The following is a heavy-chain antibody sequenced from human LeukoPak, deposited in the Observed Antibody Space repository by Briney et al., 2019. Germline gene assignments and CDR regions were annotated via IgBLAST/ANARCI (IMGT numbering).Heavy chain of an antibody. CDR2: INPNSGGT. V-gene: IGHV1-2*02. D-gene: IGHD3-22*01. CDR1: GYTFTGYY. CDR3: ARTYYDSSGYQPYFDY. Sequence: ASVKVSCKASGYTFTGYYMHWVRQAPGQGLEWIGWINPNSGGTNYAQKFQGRVTMTRDTSISTAYMELSRLRSDDTAVYYCARTYYDSSGYQPYFDYWGQGTLVTVSS. J-gene: IGHJ4*02.